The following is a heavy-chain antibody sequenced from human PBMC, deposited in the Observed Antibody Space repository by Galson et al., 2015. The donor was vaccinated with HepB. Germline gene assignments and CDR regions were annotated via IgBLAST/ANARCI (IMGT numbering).Heavy chain of an antibody. D-gene: IGHD5-24*01. CDR3: AKEMAEVGKPFFDY. V-gene: IGHV3-30*04. J-gene: IGHJ4*02. CDR1: AFTFYNST. CDR2: VSNDGPHK. Sequence: ALRLSCAAAAFTFYNSTLHWVRQPLGNGQDWIAVVSNDGPHKDYTDSVRGRFIISRDNSKNMVYLQMNSLRAEDTAIYYCAKEMAEVGKPFFDYWGQGTLVIVSS.